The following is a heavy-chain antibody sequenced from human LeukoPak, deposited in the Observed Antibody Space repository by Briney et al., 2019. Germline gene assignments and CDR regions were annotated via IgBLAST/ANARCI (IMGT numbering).Heavy chain of an antibody. J-gene: IGHJ6*03. CDR2: INAGNGNT. V-gene: IGHV1-3*03. Sequence: GASVKVSCKASGYTFTSYTIHWVRQAPGQRLKWMGWINAGNGNTKYSQEFQDRVTITRDTSASTAYMELSSLRSEDMAVYYCARARYETRIWPKSRYDYYHYMDVWGKGTTVTVSS. CDR3: ARARYETRIWPKSRYDYYHYMDV. D-gene: IGHD3-3*01. CDR1: GYTFTSYT.